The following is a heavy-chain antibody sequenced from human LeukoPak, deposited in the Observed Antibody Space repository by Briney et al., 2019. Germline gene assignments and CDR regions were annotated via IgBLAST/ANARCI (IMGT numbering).Heavy chain of an antibody. CDR1: GYTFTGYY. J-gene: IGHJ4*02. CDR3: ARDSDGIRFLEWLSPRALFDY. D-gene: IGHD3-3*01. V-gene: IGHV1-2*02. Sequence: GASVKVSCKASGYTFTGYYMHWVRQAPGQELEWMGWINPNSGGTNYAQKFQGRVTMTRDTSISTAYMELSRLRSDDTAVYYCARDSDGIRFLEWLSPRALFDYWGQGTLVTVSS. CDR2: INPNSGGT.